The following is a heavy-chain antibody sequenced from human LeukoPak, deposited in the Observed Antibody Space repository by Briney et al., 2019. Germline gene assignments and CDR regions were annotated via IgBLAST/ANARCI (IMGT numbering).Heavy chain of an antibody. V-gene: IGHV4-61*01. Sequence: PSETLSLTCTVSGGSVSSGSYYWSWIRQPPGKGLEWIGYIYYSGSTNYNPSLKSRVTISVDTSKNQFSLKLSSVTAADTAVYYCARDSGCDSSGYYSTFDYWGQGTPVTVSS. J-gene: IGHJ4*02. CDR3: ARDSGCDSSGYYSTFDY. CDR1: GGSVSSGSYY. D-gene: IGHD3-22*01. CDR2: IYYSGST.